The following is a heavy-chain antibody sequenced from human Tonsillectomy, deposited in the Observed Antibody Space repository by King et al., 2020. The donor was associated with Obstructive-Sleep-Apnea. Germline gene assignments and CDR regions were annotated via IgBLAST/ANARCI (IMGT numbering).Heavy chain of an antibody. V-gene: IGHV4-31*01. D-gene: IGHD3-22*01. CDR2: IYYSGST. CDR1: GCSISSGGYY. Sequence: VQLQESGPGLVKPSQTLSLTCTFSGCSISSGGYYWSWIRQHPGKGLEWIGYIYYSGSTYYNPSPKSLVTISVDTSKNQFSLKLSSVTAADTAVYYCARAPPRSYDSSGYNRFDYWGQGTLVTVSS. CDR3: ARAPPRSYDSSGYNRFDY. J-gene: IGHJ4*02.